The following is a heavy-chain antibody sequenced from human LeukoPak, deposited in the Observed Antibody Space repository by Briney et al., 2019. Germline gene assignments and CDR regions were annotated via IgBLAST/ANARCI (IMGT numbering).Heavy chain of an antibody. V-gene: IGHV4-34*01. CDR3: ARGEDIVVVPAAGFDY. D-gene: IGHD2-2*01. CDR2: INHSGST. J-gene: IGHJ4*01. Sequence: SETLSLTCAVYGGSFSGYYWSWIRQPPGKGLEWIGEINHSGSTNYNPSLKSRVTISVDTSKNQFSLKLSSVTAADTAVYYCARGEDIVVVPAAGFDYWGQEPWSPSPQ. CDR1: GGSFSGYY.